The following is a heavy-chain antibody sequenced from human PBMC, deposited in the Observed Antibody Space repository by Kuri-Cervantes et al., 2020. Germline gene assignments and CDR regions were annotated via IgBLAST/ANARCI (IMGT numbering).Heavy chain of an antibody. D-gene: IGHD5-24*01. CDR3: ARAATSSRAGVYFDY. Sequence: GESLKISCAASGFTFNHFGMHWVRQAPGKGLEWVSFIRHDGSNTYYADSVKGRFTISRDSSKNTLYVQMNSLRAEDTAVYYCARAATSSRAGVYFDYWGQGTLVTVSS. J-gene: IGHJ4*02. V-gene: IGHV3-30*02. CDR2: IRHDGSNT. CDR1: GFTFNHFG.